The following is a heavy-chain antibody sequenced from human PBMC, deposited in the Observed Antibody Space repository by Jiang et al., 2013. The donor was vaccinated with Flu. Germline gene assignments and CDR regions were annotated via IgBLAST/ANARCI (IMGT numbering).Heavy chain of an antibody. CDR2: IYNSGTT. J-gene: IGHJ4*02. D-gene: IGHD4-11*01. CDR1: GGSVSSGSYY. CDR3: VRYKDYGNYGYFDY. V-gene: IGHV4-61*01. Sequence: PGLVKPSETLSLTCTVSGGSVSSGSYYWTWIRQPPGKGLEWIGYIYNSGTTNYKPSLKSRVAISVDTSKNQFSLQLSSVTAADTAVYYCVRYKDYGNYGYFDYWGQGTLVTVSS.